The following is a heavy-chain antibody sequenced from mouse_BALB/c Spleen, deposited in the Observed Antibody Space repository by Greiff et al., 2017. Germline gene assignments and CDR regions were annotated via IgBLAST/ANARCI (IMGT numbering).Heavy chain of an antibody. CDR3: AKEEDYRYDGEGYAMDY. Sequence: VHLKQSGPGLVAPSQSLSITCTVSGFSLTDYGVSWIRQPPGKGLEWLGVIWGGGSTYYNSALKSRLSISKDNSKSQVFLKMNSLQTDDTAMYYCAKEEDYRYDGEGYAMDYWGQGTSVTVSS. CDR2: IWGGGST. D-gene: IGHD2-14*01. CDR1: GFSLTDYG. V-gene: IGHV2-6-5*01. J-gene: IGHJ4*01.